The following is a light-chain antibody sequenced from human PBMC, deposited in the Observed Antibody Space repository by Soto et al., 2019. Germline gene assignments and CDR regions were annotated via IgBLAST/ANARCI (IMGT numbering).Light chain of an antibody. CDR2: GAS. CDR1: QSVSSN. CDR3: QQYNNWPPIT. Sequence: ELVMTQSPATLSASPGERSSLSCRASQSVSSNLAWYQQKPGQAPRLLIYGASTRATGIPARFSGSGSGTEFTLTISSLQSEDFAVYYCQQYNNWPPITFGQGTRLENK. V-gene: IGKV3-15*01. J-gene: IGKJ5*01.